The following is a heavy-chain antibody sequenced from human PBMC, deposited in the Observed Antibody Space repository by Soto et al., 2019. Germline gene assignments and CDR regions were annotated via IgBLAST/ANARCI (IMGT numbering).Heavy chain of an antibody. CDR1: GYTFTSYG. CDR2: ISAYNGNT. CDR3: ARDLSYGSGSYQAYYYGMDV. Sequence: ASVKVSCKASGYTFTSYGISWVRQAPGQGLEWMGWISAYNGNTNYAQKLQGRVTMTTDTSTSTAYMELRSLRSDDTAVYYCARDLSYGSGSYQAYYYGMDVWGQGTTVTVSS. D-gene: IGHD3-10*01. J-gene: IGHJ6*02. V-gene: IGHV1-18*01.